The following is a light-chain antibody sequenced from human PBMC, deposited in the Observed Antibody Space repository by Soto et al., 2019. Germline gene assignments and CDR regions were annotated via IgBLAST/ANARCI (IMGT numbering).Light chain of an antibody. CDR2: KAS. J-gene: IGKJ1*01. V-gene: IGKV1-5*03. CDR1: QSISNW. Sequence: PSTLSASVGDTVTITCRASQSISNWLAWYQQKPGKAPKLLIYKASTLKSGVPSRFSGSGSGTEFTLTISSLQPDDFATYYCQHYNSYSEAFGQGTKVDIK. CDR3: QHYNSYSEA.